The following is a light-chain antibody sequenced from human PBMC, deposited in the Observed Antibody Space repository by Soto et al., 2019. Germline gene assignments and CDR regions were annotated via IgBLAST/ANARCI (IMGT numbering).Light chain of an antibody. V-gene: IGLV1-47*02. J-gene: IGLJ1*01. CDR3: AAWDDSLSGYV. Sequence: QSFLTQPPSASGTPGQRVTISCSGSSSNIGSNYVYWYQQLPGTAPRLLIYSYNERPSGVPDRFSGSKSGTSAFLAISGLRSEDEADYYCAAWDDSLSGYVFGTGTKVTVL. CDR1: SSNIGSNY. CDR2: SYN.